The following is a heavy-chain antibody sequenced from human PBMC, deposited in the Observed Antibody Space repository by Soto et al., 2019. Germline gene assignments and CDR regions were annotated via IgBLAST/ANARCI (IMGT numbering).Heavy chain of an antibody. CDR2: ISYDGSTK. CDR1: GFTFSSCA. CDR3: ARDERDLRFVEWSYYFDY. J-gene: IGHJ4*02. Sequence: QVQLVESGGGVVQPGRSLRLSCAASGFTFSSCAMHWVRQAPGKGLEWVALISYDGSTKYYADSVKGRFTISRDNSKNTLFLQMNSLRAEDTAVYYCARDERDLRFVEWSYYFDYWGQGTLVTVSS. D-gene: IGHD3-3*01. V-gene: IGHV3-30-3*01.